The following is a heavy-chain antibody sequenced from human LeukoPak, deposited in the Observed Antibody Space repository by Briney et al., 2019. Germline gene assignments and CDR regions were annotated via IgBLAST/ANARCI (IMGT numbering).Heavy chain of an antibody. CDR2: ISVSGITI. D-gene: IGHD2/OR15-2a*01. CDR3: ARDLWGPFDY. J-gene: IGHJ4*02. Sequence: PGGSLRLSCAASGFTFSDYEMNWVRQAPGKGLEWLSHISVSGITIHYADSVKGRFTISRDNAKNSVYLQMNSLRAEDTAVYYCARDLWGPFDYWGQGTLVTVSS. CDR1: GFTFSDYE. V-gene: IGHV3-48*01.